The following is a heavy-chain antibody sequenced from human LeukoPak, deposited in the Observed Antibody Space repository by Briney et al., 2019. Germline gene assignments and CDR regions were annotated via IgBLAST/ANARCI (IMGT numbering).Heavy chain of an antibody. CDR2: ISGSGGST. Sequence: GGSLRPSCAASGFTFSSYAMSWVRQAPGKGLEWVSAISGSGGSTYYADSVKGRFTISRDNSKNTLYLQMNSLRAEDTAVYYCAKEGDIVVVVAHNWYFDLWGRGTLVTVSS. J-gene: IGHJ2*01. V-gene: IGHV3-23*01. CDR3: AKEGDIVVVVAHNWYFDL. CDR1: GFTFSSYA. D-gene: IGHD2-15*01.